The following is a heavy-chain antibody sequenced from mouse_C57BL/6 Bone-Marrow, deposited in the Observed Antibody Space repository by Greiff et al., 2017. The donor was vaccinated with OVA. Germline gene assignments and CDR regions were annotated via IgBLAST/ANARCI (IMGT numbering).Heavy chain of an antibody. Sequence: EVKVVESGGGLVKPGGSLKLSCAASGFTFSSYAMSWVRQTPEKRLEWVATISDGGSYTYYPDNVKGRFTISRDNAKNNLYLQMSHLKSEDTAMYYCARAPYYYGSSIFDYWGQGTTLTVSS. CDR1: GFTFSSYA. D-gene: IGHD1-1*01. CDR2: ISDGGSYT. CDR3: ARAPYYYGSSIFDY. J-gene: IGHJ2*01. V-gene: IGHV5-4*03.